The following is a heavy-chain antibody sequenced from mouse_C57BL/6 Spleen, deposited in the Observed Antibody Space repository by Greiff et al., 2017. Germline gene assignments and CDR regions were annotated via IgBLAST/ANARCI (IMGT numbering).Heavy chain of an antibody. CDR3: ARGTIVSLRIPFGG. CDR2: IIPGSGGT. Sequence: QVQLKESGAELVRPGTSVKVSCKASGYAFTNYLIEWVKQRPGQGLEWIGVIIPGSGGTNYNEKFKGKATLTADTSSRTAYMQLSSLTSEDSAVYFCARGTIVSLRIPFGGWGQGTTLTAS. V-gene: IGHV1-54*01. CDR1: GYAFTNYL. D-gene: IGHD2-12*01. J-gene: IGHJ2*01.